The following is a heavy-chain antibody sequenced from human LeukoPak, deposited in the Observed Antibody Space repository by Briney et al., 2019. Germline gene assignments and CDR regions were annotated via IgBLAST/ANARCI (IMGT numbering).Heavy chain of an antibody. CDR1: GFNVSNNY. CDR3: AKSSYHIMFDY. D-gene: IGHD3-16*01. J-gene: IGHJ4*02. Sequence: GGSLRLSCAASGFNVSNNYMNWVRQAPGKGLEWVSVIFSSGPTYYADSVKGRFTISRDNSKNTLYLQMNSLRAEDTAVYYCAKSSYHIMFDYWGQGTLVTVSS. CDR2: IFSSGPT. V-gene: IGHV3-53*01.